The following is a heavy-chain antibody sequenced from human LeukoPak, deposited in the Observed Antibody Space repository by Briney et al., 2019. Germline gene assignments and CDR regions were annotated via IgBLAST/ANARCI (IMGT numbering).Heavy chain of an antibody. D-gene: IGHD6-25*01. CDR1: GYTLTELS. CDR3: ARDGGGLYSSEGNWFDP. V-gene: IGHV1-24*01. CDR2: FDPEDGET. Sequence: ASVKVSCKVSGYTLTELSMHWVRQAPGKGLEWMGGFDPEDGETIYAQKFQGRVAMTEDTSTDTAYMELSSLRSEDTAVYYCARDGGGLYSSEGNWFDPWGQGTLVTVSS. J-gene: IGHJ5*02.